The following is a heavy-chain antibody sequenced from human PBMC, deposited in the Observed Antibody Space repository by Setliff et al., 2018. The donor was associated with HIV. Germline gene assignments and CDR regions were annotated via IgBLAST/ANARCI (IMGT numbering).Heavy chain of an antibody. CDR1: GYTFTGYY. CDR2: INPNSGGT. Sequence: ASVKVSCKASGYTFTGYYMHWVRRAPGQGLEWMGRINPNSGGTNYAQKFQGRVTMTRDTSISTAYMELSRLRSDDTAVYYCARDYGSGSPEYYYMDVWGKGTTVTVSS. D-gene: IGHD3-10*01. V-gene: IGHV1-2*06. CDR3: ARDYGSGSPEYYYMDV. J-gene: IGHJ6*03.